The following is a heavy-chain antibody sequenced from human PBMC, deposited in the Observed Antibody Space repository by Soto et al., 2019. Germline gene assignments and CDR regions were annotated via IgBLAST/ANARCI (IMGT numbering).Heavy chain of an antibody. CDR3: ARDSVIVVVPAAMWGAFDI. J-gene: IGHJ3*02. CDR2: IYYSGST. CDR1: GGSISSGGYY. D-gene: IGHD2-2*01. V-gene: IGHV4-31*03. Sequence: QVQLQESGPGLVKPSQTLSLTCTVSGGSISSGGYYWSWIRQHPGKGLEWIGYIYYSGSTYYNPSRKSRVTISVDTSKNQFSLKLSSVTAADTAVYYCARDSVIVVVPAAMWGAFDIWGQGTMVTVSS.